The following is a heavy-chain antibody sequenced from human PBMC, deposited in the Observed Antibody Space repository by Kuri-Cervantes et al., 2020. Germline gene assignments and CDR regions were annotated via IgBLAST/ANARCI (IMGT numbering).Heavy chain of an antibody. CDR2: IYASGST. V-gene: IGHV4-4*07. CDR3: ARRPLTMVRGVIIGWFDP. J-gene: IGHJ5*02. CDR1: GGSISSYY. Sequence: GSLRLSCTVSGGSISSYYWSWIRQPAGKGLEWIGRIYASGSTNYNPSLKSRVTISVDTSKNQFSLKLSSVTAADTAVYYCARRPLTMVRGVIIGWFDPWGQGTLVTVSS. D-gene: IGHD3-10*01.